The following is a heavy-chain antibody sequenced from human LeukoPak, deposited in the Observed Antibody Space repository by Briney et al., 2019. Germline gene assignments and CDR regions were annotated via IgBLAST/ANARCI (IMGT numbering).Heavy chain of an antibody. CDR2: IIPIFGTA. CDR3: ARDSQYSSGCLDY. D-gene: IGHD6-19*01. J-gene: IGHJ4*02. V-gene: IGHV1-69*13. Sequence: ASVKVSSKASGGTFRSYAISWVRQAPGQGLEWVGGIIPIFGTANYAQKFQGRVTITADESTSTACMELSSLRSEDTAVYYCARDSQYSSGCLDYWGQGTLVTVSS. CDR1: GGTFRSYA.